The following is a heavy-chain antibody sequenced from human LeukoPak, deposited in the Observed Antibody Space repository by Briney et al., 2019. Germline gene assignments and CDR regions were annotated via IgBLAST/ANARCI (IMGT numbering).Heavy chain of an antibody. J-gene: IGHJ4*02. CDR3: ARVRLVTDY. CDR2: ITSSSSHI. D-gene: IGHD3-9*01. Sequence: GGTLRLSCAASGFTFSSYSINWVRQAPGQGLDRVSSITSSSSHIYYADSVKGRFTISRDNAKNSLYLQMNSLRAEDMAVYYCARVRLVTDYWGQGTLVTVSS. V-gene: IGHV3-21*01. CDR1: GFTFSSYS.